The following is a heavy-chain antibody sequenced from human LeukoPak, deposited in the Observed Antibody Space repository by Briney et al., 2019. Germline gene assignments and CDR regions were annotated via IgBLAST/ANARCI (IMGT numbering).Heavy chain of an antibody. CDR2: IYPADSDI. J-gene: IGHJ5*02. Sequence: GSLKISCKGSGYNINNYWIGWVRQMPGKGLEWMGIIYPADSDIRYSPSFQGQVTISADKSISTAYLQWSSLKASDTAMYYCARQEYCSGGSCYTWFDPWGQGTLVIVSS. CDR3: ARQEYCSGGSCYTWFDP. D-gene: IGHD2-15*01. V-gene: IGHV5-51*01. CDR1: GYNINNYW.